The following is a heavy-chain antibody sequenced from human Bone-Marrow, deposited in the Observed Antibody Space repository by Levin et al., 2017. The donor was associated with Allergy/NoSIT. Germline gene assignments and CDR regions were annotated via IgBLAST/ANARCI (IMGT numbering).Heavy chain of an antibody. CDR1: GFSFSSYE. D-gene: IGHD6-13*01. J-gene: IGHJ4*02. Sequence: SCAASGFSFSSYEMNWVRQAPGKGLEWVSYISSRNTTIYYADSVKGRFTISRDNAENSLYLQMNSLRAEDTAIYYCAREGSWSSTWLGNYYFDCWGQGTLVTVSS. V-gene: IGHV3-48*03. CDR3: AREGSWSSTWLGNYYFDC. CDR2: ISSRNTTI.